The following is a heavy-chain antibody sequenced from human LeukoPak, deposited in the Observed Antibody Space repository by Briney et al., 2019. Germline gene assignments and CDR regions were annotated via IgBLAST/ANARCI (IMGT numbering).Heavy chain of an antibody. CDR1: GGSFSGYY. J-gene: IGHJ5*02. CDR2: TNHSGST. Sequence: SETLSLTCAVYGGSFSGYYWSWIRQPPGKGLEWIGETNHSGSTNYNPSLKSRVTISVDTSKNQFSLKLSSVTAADTAVYYCGSRIAGAGTNWSAPGGQGTLVTVSS. D-gene: IGHD6-19*01. V-gene: IGHV4-34*01. CDR3: GSRIAGAGTNWSAP.